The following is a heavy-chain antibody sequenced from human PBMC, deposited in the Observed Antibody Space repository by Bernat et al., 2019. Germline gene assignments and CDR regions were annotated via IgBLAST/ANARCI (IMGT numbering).Heavy chain of an antibody. CDR3: ARDSYRPDYYYYYYGMAV. D-gene: IGHD2-2*01. Sequence: QVQLVQSGAEVKKPGASVKVSCKASGYTFTSYGISWVRQAPGQGLEWMGWISAYNGNTNYAQKLQGRVPMTTDTSTSTAYMELRSLRSDDTAVYYCARDSYRPDYYYYYYGMAVWGQGTTVTVSS. CDR1: GYTFTSYG. CDR2: ISAYNGNT. J-gene: IGHJ6*02. V-gene: IGHV1-18*01.